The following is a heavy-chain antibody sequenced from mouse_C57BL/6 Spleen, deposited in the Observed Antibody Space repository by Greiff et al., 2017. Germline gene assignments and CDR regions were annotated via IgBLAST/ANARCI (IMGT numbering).Heavy chain of an antibody. J-gene: IGHJ1*03. CDR2: IYPRSGNT. CDR1: GYTFTSSG. CDR3: ARYYGRDWYFDV. D-gene: IGHD1-1*01. Sequence: VKLMESGAELARPGASVKLSCKASGYTFTSSGISWVKQRTGQGLEWIGEIYPRSGNTYYNEKFKGKATLTADKSSSTAYMELRSLTSEDSAVYFCARYYGRDWYFDVWGTGTTVTVSS. V-gene: IGHV1-81*01.